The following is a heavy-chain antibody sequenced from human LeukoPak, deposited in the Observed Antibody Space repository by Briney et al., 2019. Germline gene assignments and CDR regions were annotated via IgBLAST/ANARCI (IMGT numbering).Heavy chain of an antibody. CDR3: AKVGTDSSGYYYLYYFDY. J-gene: IGHJ4*02. CDR2: IRCDGSNK. D-gene: IGHD3-22*01. CDR1: GFTFSSYG. V-gene: IGHV3-30*02. Sequence: GGSLRLSCAASGFTFSSYGMHWVRQAPGKGLEWVAFIRCDGSNKYYADSVKGRFTISRDNSKNTLYLQMNSLRAEDTAVYYCAKVGTDSSGYYYLYYFDYWGQGTLVTVSS.